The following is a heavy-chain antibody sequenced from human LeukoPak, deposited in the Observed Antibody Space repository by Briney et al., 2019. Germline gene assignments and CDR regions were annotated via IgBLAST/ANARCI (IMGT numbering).Heavy chain of an antibody. CDR2: ISGSGGST. J-gene: IGHJ4*02. Sequence: AGGSLRLSCAASGFTFSSYAMSWVRQAPGKGLEWVSAISGSGGSTYYADSVKGRFTISRDNSKNTLYLQMNSLRAEDTAVYYCAKEGITMIVVVITPGASHFDYWGQGTLVTVSS. CDR1: GFTFSSYA. D-gene: IGHD3-22*01. V-gene: IGHV3-23*01. CDR3: AKEGITMIVVVITPGASHFDY.